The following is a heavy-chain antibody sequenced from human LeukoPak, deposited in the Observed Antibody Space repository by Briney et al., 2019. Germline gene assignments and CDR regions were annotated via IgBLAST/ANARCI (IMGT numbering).Heavy chain of an antibody. J-gene: IGHJ4*02. CDR2: ISYDGSNK. V-gene: IGHV3-30*18. D-gene: IGHD2-15*01. Sequence: GGSLRLSCAASGFTFSSYGMHWVRQAPGKGLEWVAVISYDGSNKYYADSVKGRFTISRDNSKNTLYLQMNSLRAEDTAVYYCAKDSDHCSGGSCYSNYWGQGTLVTVSS. CDR3: AKDSDHCSGGSCYSNY. CDR1: GFTFSSYG.